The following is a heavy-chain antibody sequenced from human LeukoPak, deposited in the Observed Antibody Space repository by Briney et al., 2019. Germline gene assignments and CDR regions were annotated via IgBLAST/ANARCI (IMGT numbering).Heavy chain of an antibody. D-gene: IGHD3-22*01. CDR1: GGSISTYY. J-gene: IGHJ4*02. CDR3: ARAPYYQDSSGYLRVYYFDY. Sequence: PSETLSLTCTVSGGSISTYYWSWIRQPPGKGLEWIGNIYYSGSTNYNPSLKSRVIMSVDTSKNQLSLKLSSVTAADTAVYYCARAPYYQDSSGYLRVYYFDYWGQGTLVTVSS. V-gene: IGHV4-59*08. CDR2: IYYSGST.